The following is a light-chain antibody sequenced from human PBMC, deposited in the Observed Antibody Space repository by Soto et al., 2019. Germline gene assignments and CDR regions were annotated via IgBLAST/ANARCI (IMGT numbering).Light chain of an antibody. CDR3: QQYNNWPPMYT. Sequence: EIVMTQSPATLSVSPGERATLSCRASQSVSSNLAWYQQKPGQAPRLLIYGASPRPTGIPARFSGRGSGTEFTLTVSSLQSEDFAVYYCQQYNNWPPMYTFGQGTKLEIK. CDR2: GAS. J-gene: IGKJ2*01. CDR1: QSVSSN. V-gene: IGKV3-15*01.